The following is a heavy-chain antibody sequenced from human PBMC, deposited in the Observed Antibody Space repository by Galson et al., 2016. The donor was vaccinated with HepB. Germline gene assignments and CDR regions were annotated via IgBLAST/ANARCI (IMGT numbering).Heavy chain of an antibody. Sequence: SVKVSCKTSGYTFTGYYMHWVRQAPGQGLEWMGWINPNSGGTNYAQKFQGRVTMTRDTSISTAYMELSRLRSDDTAVYYCARDAPGAPLVDYWGQGTLLTVSS. J-gene: IGHJ4*02. D-gene: IGHD3-3*02. CDR2: INPNSGGT. V-gene: IGHV1-2*02. CDR1: GYTFTGYY. CDR3: ARDAPGAPLVDY.